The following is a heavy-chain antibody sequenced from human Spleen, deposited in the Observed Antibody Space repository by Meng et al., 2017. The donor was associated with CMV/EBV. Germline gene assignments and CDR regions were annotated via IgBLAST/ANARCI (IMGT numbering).Heavy chain of an antibody. Sequence: KASGYTFAGYYIHWVRQAPGQGLEWMGWINPDSGGTNYAQKFQGRVTMTRDTSITTAYMELRSLRSDDTAIYYCARTYDILKDGLDVWGPGTTVTVSS. D-gene: IGHD3-9*01. J-gene: IGHJ6*02. CDR1: GYTFAGYY. V-gene: IGHV1-2*02. CDR3: ARTYDILKDGLDV. CDR2: INPDSGGT.